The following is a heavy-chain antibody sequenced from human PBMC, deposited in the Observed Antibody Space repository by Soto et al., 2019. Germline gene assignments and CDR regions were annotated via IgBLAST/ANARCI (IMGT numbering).Heavy chain of an antibody. Sequence: PSETLSLTCPVSGGSISSYYWSWIRQPAGKGLEWIGRIYTSGSTNYNPSLKSRVTMSVDTSKNQFSLKLSSVTAADTAVYYCARDLYSSGWIQPFDYWGQGTLVTVSS. CDR3: ARDLYSSGWIQPFDY. J-gene: IGHJ4*02. CDR2: IYTSGST. D-gene: IGHD6-19*01. V-gene: IGHV4-4*07. CDR1: GGSISSYY.